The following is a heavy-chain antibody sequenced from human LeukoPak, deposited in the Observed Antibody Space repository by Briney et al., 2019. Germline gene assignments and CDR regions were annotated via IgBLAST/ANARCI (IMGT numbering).Heavy chain of an antibody. V-gene: IGHV1-8*01. J-gene: IGHJ4*02. CDR1: GYTFTSFD. CDR2: MNPNSGNT. Sequence: ASVKVSCKASGYTFTSFDINWVRQATGQGLEWMGWMNPNSGNTGYGQSFQGRTTMTRDISIGTAYMELSNLTSEDTAIYYCTRGSSGRRDNWGQGTLVTVSA. D-gene: IGHD6-19*01. CDR3: TRGSSGRRDN.